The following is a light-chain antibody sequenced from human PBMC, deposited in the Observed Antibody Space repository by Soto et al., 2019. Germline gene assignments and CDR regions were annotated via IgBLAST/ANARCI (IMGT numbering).Light chain of an antibody. CDR1: QSVGST. V-gene: IGKV3-15*01. J-gene: IGKJ4*02. CDR2: GAS. Sequence: EILMTQSPATLSVSPGERVILSCRASQSVGSTLAWYQQKPGQAPRLLIRGASTRATGVPARFSGSGSGTEITLTISSLQAEDFAVHYCQQYSTSLTFGGGTTLEIK. CDR3: QQYSTSLT.